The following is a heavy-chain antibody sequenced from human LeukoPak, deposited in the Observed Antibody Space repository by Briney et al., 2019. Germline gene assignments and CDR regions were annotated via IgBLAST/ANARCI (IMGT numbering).Heavy chain of an antibody. CDR1: GVTLSDHH. D-gene: IGHD3-22*01. CDR3: ARDGAEGDNSAFDI. CDR2: TSDKRRGYTT. V-gene: IGHV3-72*01. Sequence: GGSLRLSCAASGVTLSDHHMAWVRQAPGKGLEWVGRTSDKRRGYTTEYAASVKGRFTISRDDSNTLVYLQMNSLKTEDTAVYFCARDGAEGDNSAFDIWGQGTVVTVSS. J-gene: IGHJ3*02.